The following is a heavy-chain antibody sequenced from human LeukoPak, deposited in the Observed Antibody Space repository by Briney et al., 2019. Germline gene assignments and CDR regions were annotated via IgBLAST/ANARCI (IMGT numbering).Heavy chain of an antibody. Sequence: PGGSLRLSCAASGFTFSSYWMHWVRQAPGKGLVWVSRINSDGSSTSYADSVKGRFTISRDNAKNTLYLQMNSLRAEDTAVYYCGRDRFGVRGVMPDWGQGTLVTVSS. J-gene: IGHJ4*02. CDR1: GFTFSSYW. CDR2: INSDGSST. V-gene: IGHV3-74*01. CDR3: GRDRFGVRGVMPD. D-gene: IGHD3-10*01.